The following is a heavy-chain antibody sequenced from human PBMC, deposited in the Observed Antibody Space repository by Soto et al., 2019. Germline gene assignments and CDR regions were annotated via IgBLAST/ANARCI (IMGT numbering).Heavy chain of an antibody. CDR2: INPSGGST. J-gene: IGHJ5*02. CDR1: GYTFTSNY. Sequence: QVQLVQSGTEMKKPGASVKVSCKASGYTFTSNYMHWVRQAPGQGLEWMGIINPSGGSTSYAQKFQGRVTMPSDTSTSTVYMELNRLRYEDTAVYYCARGAILTGNNWFDPWGQGTLVTVSS. CDR3: ARGAILTGNNWFDP. V-gene: IGHV1-46*01. D-gene: IGHD3-9*01.